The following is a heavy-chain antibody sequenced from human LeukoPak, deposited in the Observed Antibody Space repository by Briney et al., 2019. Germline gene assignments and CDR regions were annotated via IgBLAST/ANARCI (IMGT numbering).Heavy chain of an antibody. J-gene: IGHJ3*02. V-gene: IGHV4-34*01. CDR2: INHSGST. D-gene: IGHD3-22*01. CDR3: AGRTTYDSSGYYYGDDAFDI. CDR1: GGSFSGYY. Sequence: SETLSLTCAVYGGSFSGYYWSWIRQPPGKGLEWIGEINHSGSTNYNPSLKSRVTISVDTSKNQFSLKLSSVTAADTAVYYCAGRTTYDSSGYYYGDDAFDIRGQGTMVTVSS.